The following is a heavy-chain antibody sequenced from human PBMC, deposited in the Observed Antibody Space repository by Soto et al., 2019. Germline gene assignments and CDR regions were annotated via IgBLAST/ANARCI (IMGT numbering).Heavy chain of an antibody. V-gene: IGHV1-18*04. D-gene: IGHD1-1*01. CDR3: ARYNQGRDFDY. Sequence: ASVKVSCKASGYTFTSYGISWVRQAPGQGLEWMEWISAYNGNTNCAQKLQGRVTTTTDTSTSTAYMELRSLRSDDTAVYYCARYNQGRDFDYWGQGTLVTVSS. CDR2: ISAYNGNT. CDR1: GYTFTSYG. J-gene: IGHJ4*02.